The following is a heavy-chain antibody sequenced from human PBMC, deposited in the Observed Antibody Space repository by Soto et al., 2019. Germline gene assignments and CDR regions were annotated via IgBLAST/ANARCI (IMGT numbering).Heavy chain of an antibody. V-gene: IGHV3-23*01. Sequence: GGSLRLSCAASGFTFSSYAMSWVRQAAGKGLEWVSGISGGGDNTYYADSVKGQFTISRDNSKNTLYLQMNSLRAEDTAIYDCAKVLAVELARFDYWGQGTLVTVSS. J-gene: IGHJ4*02. CDR1: GFTFSSYA. CDR3: AKVLAVELARFDY. CDR2: ISGGGDNT. D-gene: IGHD6-19*01.